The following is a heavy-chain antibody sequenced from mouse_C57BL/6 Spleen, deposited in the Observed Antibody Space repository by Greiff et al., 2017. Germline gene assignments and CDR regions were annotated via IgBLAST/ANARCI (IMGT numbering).Heavy chain of an antibody. J-gene: IGHJ3*01. CDR2: IDPEDGDT. Sequence: VQLKQSGAELVRPGASVKLSCTASGFNIKDYYMHWVKQRPEQGLEWIGRIDPEDGDTEYAPKFQGKATMTADTSSNTAYLQLSSLTSEDTAVYYCTTDYSNPWFAYWGQGTLVTVSA. CDR1: GFNIKDYY. CDR3: TTDYSNPWFAY. D-gene: IGHD2-5*01. V-gene: IGHV14-1*01.